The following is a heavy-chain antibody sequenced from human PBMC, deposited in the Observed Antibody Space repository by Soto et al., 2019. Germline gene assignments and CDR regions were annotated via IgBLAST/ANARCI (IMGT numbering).Heavy chain of an antibody. D-gene: IGHD3-22*01. V-gene: IGHV5-51*01. CDR3: AIQGYYDSSGLDAFDI. CDR1: GYSFTSYW. J-gene: IGHJ3*02. Sequence: GESLKISCKGSGYSFTSYWIGWVRQMPGKGLEWMGIIYPGDSNTRYSPSFQGQVTISADKSIRTAYLQWSSLKASDTAMYYCAIQGYYDSSGLDAFDIWGQGTMVTVSS. CDR2: IYPGDSNT.